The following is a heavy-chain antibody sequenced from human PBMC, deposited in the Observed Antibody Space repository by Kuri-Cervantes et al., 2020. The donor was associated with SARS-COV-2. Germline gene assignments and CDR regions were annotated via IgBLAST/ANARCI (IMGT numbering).Heavy chain of an antibody. V-gene: IGHV3-33*01. Sequence: GESLKIPCPASGFMFSAYGVHWVRQSPGKGLEWLAFIWFDGSQTYYSDSVKGRFTISRDNSNNTLYLQMNSLRVEDTAMYYCARRESGSYFGFLDSWGQGILVTVSS. CDR1: GFMFSAYG. D-gene: IGHD1-26*01. J-gene: IGHJ4*02. CDR3: ARRESGSYFGFLDS. CDR2: IWFDGSQT.